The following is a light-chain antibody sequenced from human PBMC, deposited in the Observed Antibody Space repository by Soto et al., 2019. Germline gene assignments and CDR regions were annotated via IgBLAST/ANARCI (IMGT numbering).Light chain of an antibody. CDR3: HQLNSYFS. CDR1: QGIRSY. V-gene: IGKV1-9*01. CDR2: AAS. J-gene: IGKJ3*01. Sequence: DLQLTQSPSFLSASVGDRVTITCRASQGIRSYLAWYQQKPGKAPKLLIYAASTLQSGVPSRFSGSGSGTEFTLTISSLQPEDCATYYCHQLNSYFSFGPGTKADIK.